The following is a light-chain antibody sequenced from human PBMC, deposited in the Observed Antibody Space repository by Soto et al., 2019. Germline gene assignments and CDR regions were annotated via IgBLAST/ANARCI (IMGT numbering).Light chain of an antibody. V-gene: IGKV3-11*01. CDR3: QQRSIWPPLT. CDR1: QSFRGL. J-gene: IGKJ4*01. CDR2: DAY. Sequence: EVVLTQSPVTLSLSPGERATLSCRASQSFRGLLAWYQQKPGQAPRLLIYDAYNRATGIPARFSGSGSGTDFTLTISSLEPEDFAVYYCQQRSIWPPLTFGGGTKVEIK.